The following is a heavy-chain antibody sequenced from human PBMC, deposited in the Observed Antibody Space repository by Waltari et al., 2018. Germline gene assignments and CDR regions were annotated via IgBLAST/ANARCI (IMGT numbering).Heavy chain of an antibody. CDR3: ARVPYYINIWFDS. D-gene: IGHD3-22*01. J-gene: IGHJ5*01. CDR1: GFTFNTFG. CDR2: INQDGSDR. V-gene: IGHV3-7*01. Sequence: EVQLVESGGGLVQPGGSLRLSCGASGFTFNTFGMGWIRQAPGKGLEGGASINQDGSDRRYVDSVKDRFTISRDNARNSLFLQMNSLTAEDTAMYYCARVPYYINIWFDSWGQGTLVTVSS.